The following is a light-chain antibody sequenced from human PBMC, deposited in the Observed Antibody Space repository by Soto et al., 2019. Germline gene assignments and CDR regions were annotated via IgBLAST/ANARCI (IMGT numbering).Light chain of an antibody. CDR3: QQTYTSVAT. Sequence: DIQVTQSPSSLSASVGDSVTLSCQTSQRVDSYRHWYQHQSGKPPKLLIYAASTLQDGVPSRFSGGGSGTAFSLIITGLQPGDSATYYCQQTYTSVATFGQGTKV. CDR1: QRVDSY. J-gene: IGKJ1*01. V-gene: IGKV1-39*01. CDR2: AAS.